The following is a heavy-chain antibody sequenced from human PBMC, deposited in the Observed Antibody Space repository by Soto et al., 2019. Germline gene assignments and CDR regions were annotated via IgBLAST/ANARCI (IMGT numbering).Heavy chain of an antibody. CDR1: GFAFSTFD. CDR2: IGTLSDT. J-gene: IGHJ5*02. Sequence: PGGSLRLTCAVSGFAFSTFDIHWVRQAPGKGLEWVSGIGTLSDTYYEASVQGRFTISGHTAKNSVYLQMNSLRAGDTAFYYCARGRSFSYDSTPPQMFDPWGQGTLVTVSS. CDR3: ARGRSFSYDSTPPQMFDP. V-gene: IGHV3-13*01. D-gene: IGHD3-10*01.